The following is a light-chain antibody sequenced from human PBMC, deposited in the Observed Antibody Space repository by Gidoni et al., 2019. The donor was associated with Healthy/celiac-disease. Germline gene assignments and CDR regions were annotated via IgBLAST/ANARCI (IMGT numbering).Light chain of an antibody. J-gene: IGKJ4*01. CDR2: DAS. Sequence: DIQMTQYPSSLSASVGDRVTITCQASQDISNYLNWYQQKPGKAPKLLIYDASNLETGVPSRFSGSGSGTDFTFTISSLQPEDIATYYCQQYDNLLLTFGGXTKVEIK. CDR3: QQYDNLLLT. CDR1: QDISNY. V-gene: IGKV1-33*01.